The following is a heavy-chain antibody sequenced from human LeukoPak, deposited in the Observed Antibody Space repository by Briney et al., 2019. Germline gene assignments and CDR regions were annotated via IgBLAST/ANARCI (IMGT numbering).Heavy chain of an antibody. CDR1: GFSFSNYA. CDR2: ISGRRGGT. V-gene: IGHV3-23*01. Sequence: GGSLRLSCAASGFSFSNYAMSWVRQAPGKGLEWLSSISGRRGGTNHADSVKGRFTISRDNSRNTLYLQMSSLRAEDTAIYYCAKDLEFSGYDALDIWGQGTMVTVS. CDR3: AKDLEFSGYDALDI. J-gene: IGHJ3*02. D-gene: IGHD5-12*01.